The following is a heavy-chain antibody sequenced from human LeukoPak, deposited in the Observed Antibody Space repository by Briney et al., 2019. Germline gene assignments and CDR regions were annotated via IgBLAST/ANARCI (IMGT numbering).Heavy chain of an antibody. J-gene: IGHJ4*02. D-gene: IGHD3-10*01. CDR3: AREEGITMVRGVPDY. CDR1: GFTFSSYA. V-gene: IGHV3-30*04. CDR2: ISYDGSNK. Sequence: GGSLRLSCAASGFTFSSYAMHWVRQAPGKGLEWVAVISYDGSNKYYADSVKGRFTISRDNSKNTLYLQMNSLRAEDMAVYYCAREEGITMVRGVPDYWGQGTLVTVSS.